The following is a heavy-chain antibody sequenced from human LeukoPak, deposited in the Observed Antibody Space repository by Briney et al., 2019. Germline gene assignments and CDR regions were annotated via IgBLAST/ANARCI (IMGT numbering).Heavy chain of an antibody. J-gene: IGHJ6*02. Sequence: GGSLRLSCAASGFTVSSNYMSWVRQAPGKGLEWVSVIYSGGSTYYADSVKGRFTISRDNSKNTLYLQMNSLRAEDTAVYYCAKRLRYSRIGFLEPSGMEVWGQGTTVTVSS. CDR1: GFTVSSNY. D-gene: IGHD3-3*01. CDR2: IYSGGST. V-gene: IGHV3-53*01. CDR3: AKRLRYSRIGFLEPSGMEV.